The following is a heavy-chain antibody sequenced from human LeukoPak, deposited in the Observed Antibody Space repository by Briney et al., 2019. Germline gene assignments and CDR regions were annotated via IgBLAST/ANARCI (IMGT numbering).Heavy chain of an antibody. CDR3: ARSLEYYDSSGSPFDY. D-gene: IGHD3-22*01. Sequence: ASVKVSCKASGGTFSSYAISWVRQAPGQGLEWMGRIIPILGIVNYAQKFQGRVTITADKSTSTAYMELSSLRSVDTAVYYCARSLEYYDSSGSPFDYWGQGTLVTVSS. CDR1: GGTFSSYA. CDR2: IIPILGIV. V-gene: IGHV1-69*04. J-gene: IGHJ4*02.